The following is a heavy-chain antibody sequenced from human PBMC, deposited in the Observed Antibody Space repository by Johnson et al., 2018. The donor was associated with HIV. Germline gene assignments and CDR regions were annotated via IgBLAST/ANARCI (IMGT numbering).Heavy chain of an antibody. J-gene: IGHJ3*01. D-gene: IGHD3-10*01. V-gene: IGHV3-43D*03. CDR1: GFTFDDYA. CDR2: ISWDGGSS. Sequence: VQLVESGGGVVQPGRSLRLSCAASGFTFDDYAMHWVRQAPGKGLEWVSLISWDGGSSHYADSVQGRFTISRDNTKNSLYLQMNSLRAEDTALDYCVKDSDTYYYGSGDAFDVWGQGTMVTVSS. CDR3: VKDSDTYYYGSGDAFDV.